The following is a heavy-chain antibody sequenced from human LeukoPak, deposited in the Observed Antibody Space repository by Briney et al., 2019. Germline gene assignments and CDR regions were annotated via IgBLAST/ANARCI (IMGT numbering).Heavy chain of an antibody. CDR2: ISGSGGST. V-gene: IGHV3-23*01. J-gene: IGHJ4*02. CDR1: GFTFSHA. Sequence: PGGSLRLSCAASGFTFSHAWMSWVRQSPGKGLEWVSAISGSGGSTYYADSVKGRFTISRDNSKNTLYLQMNSLRAEDTAVYYCAKSRAQDSGWYTDSYYFDYWGQGTLVTVSS. CDR3: AKSRAQDSGWYTDSYYFDY. D-gene: IGHD6-19*01.